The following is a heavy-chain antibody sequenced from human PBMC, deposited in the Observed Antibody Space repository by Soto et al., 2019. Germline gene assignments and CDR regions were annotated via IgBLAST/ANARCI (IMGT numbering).Heavy chain of an antibody. Sequence: QVQLVHSGAEVKKPGASVKVSCKASGYTFTSYGISWVRQAPGQGLEWMGWISAYNGNTNYAQKLQGRVTMTTETPTRTDNMELSSLSYDDTAVYYCARDPVDKVPTTERYFDYWREGTLVTVPS. J-gene: IGHJ4*02. CDR1: GYTFTSYG. CDR2: ISAYNGNT. D-gene: IGHD5-12*01. V-gene: IGHV1-18*01. CDR3: ARDPVDKVPTTERYFDY.